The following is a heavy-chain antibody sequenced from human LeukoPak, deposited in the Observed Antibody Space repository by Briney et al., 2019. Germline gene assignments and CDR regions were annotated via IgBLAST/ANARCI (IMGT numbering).Heavy chain of an antibody. J-gene: IGHJ4*02. CDR3: ARFGYVAAVDL. CDR2: INPAGTET. Sequence: GGSLRLSCAASGFSFSAYWMTWVRQAPGTGLEWVANINPAGTETYYVDPVKGRFTISRDNAKNLLYPQMNSLRAEDTAVYYCARFGYVAAVDLWGQGTLVTVSS. CDR1: GFSFSAYW. V-gene: IGHV3-7*01. D-gene: IGHD2-15*01.